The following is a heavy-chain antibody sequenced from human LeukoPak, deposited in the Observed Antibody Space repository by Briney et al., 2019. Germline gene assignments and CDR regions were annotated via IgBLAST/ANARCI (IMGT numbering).Heavy chain of an antibody. Sequence: ASVKVSCKASGYSFTSYAMHWVRQAPGQRLEWMGWINAGNGNTKYSQKFQGRVTITRDTSASTGYMDLSSLTSEDTAVYYCARGPSDRGVIRTNWFDPWGQGTLVTVSS. D-gene: IGHD3-10*01. CDR1: GYSFTSYA. CDR3: ARGPSDRGVIRTNWFDP. V-gene: IGHV1-3*01. CDR2: INAGNGNT. J-gene: IGHJ5*02.